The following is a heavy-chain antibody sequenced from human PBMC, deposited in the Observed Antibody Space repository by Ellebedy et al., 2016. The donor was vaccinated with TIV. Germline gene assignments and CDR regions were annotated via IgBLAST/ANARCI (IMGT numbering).Heavy chain of an antibody. J-gene: IGHJ4*02. D-gene: IGHD3-10*01. V-gene: IGHV1-46*01. CDR3: ARAHFGSGSYSHFDY. CDR1: GYTLTSYY. Sequence: AASVKVSCKASGYTLTSYYIHWVRQAPGRGLEWMGLINPSGGSTRYAQKLQGRVTMTRDTSTSTVYMELTSLRSEDTAVYYCARAHFGSGSYSHFDYWGQGTLVTVSS. CDR2: INPSGGST.